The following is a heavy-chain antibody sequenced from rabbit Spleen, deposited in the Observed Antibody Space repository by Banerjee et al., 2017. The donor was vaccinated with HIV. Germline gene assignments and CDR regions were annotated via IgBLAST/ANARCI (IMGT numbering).Heavy chain of an antibody. V-gene: IGHV1S45*01. D-gene: IGHD8-1*01. Sequence: QEHLVESGGGLVKPGGSLALTCKASGFSLNYKYVMCWVRQAPGKGLEWVACAYAGSSGSTYSATWAKGRFTISKTSSTTVTLQMTSLTAADTATYFCARDTGTSFSTYGMDLWGPGTLVTVS. J-gene: IGHJ6*01. CDR2: AYAGSSGST. CDR3: ARDTGTSFSTYGMDL. CDR1: GFSLNYKYV.